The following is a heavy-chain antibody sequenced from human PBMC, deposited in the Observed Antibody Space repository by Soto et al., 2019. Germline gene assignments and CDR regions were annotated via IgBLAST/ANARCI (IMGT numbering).Heavy chain of an antibody. J-gene: IGHJ2*01. Sequence: EVKLLESGGDLVQPGGSLRLSCVTSGFNFVNYAMSWVRQAPGKVPEWVSSIGGGEGITYYADSVRGRCTISRYSSTNTVFLQMTDMRGEDTAMYFCAKDRFTSAIRKHLWFDFWGRGTRVSVSS. CDR1: GFNFVNYA. CDR3: AKDRFTSAIRKHLWFDF. V-gene: IGHV3-23*01. CDR2: IGGGEGIT. D-gene: IGHD2-21*01.